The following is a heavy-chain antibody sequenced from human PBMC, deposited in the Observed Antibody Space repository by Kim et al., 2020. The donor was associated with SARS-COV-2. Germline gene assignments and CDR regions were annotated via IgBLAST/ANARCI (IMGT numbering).Heavy chain of an antibody. D-gene: IGHD6-19*01. CDR2: IIPIFGTA. CDR1: GGTFSSYA. V-gene: IGHV1-69*13. CDR3: ASPKPQRSGWPYYYYGMDV. J-gene: IGHJ6*02. Sequence: SVKVSCKASGGTFSSYAISWVRQAPGQGLEWMGGIIPIFGTANYAQKFQGRVTITADESTSTAYMELSSLRSEDTAVYYCASPKPQRSGWPYYYYGMDVWGQGTTVTVSS.